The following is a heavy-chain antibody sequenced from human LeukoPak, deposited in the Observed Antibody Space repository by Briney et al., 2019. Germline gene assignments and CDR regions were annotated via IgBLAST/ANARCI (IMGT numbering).Heavy chain of an antibody. Sequence: PGGSLRLSCAASGFTFSSYSMNWVRQAPGKGLEWVSYISSSSSTIYYADSVKGRFTISRDNAKNSLYLQMNSLRAEDTAVYYCARGPGWYFDLWGRGTLVTVSS. CDR3: ARGPGWYFDL. CDR1: GFTFSSYS. J-gene: IGHJ2*01. V-gene: IGHV3-48*04. CDR2: ISSSSSTI.